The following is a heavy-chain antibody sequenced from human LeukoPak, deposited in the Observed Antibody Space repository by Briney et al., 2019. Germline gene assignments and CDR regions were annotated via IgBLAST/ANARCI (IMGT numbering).Heavy chain of an antibody. CDR2: ISGSGGST. Sequence: PGGSLRLSCAASGFTFSSYAMSWVRQAPGKGLEWVSAISGSGGSTYYADSVKGRFTISRDNSKNTLYLQMNSLRAEDTAVYYCAKDGPSLLEWLLETINDAFDIWGQGTMVTVSS. J-gene: IGHJ3*02. D-gene: IGHD3-3*01. CDR1: GFTFSSYA. CDR3: AKDGPSLLEWLLETINDAFDI. V-gene: IGHV3-23*01.